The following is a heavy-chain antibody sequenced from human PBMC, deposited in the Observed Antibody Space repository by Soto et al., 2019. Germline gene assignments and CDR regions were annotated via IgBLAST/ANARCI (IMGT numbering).Heavy chain of an antibody. Sequence: QVQLVQSGAEVKKPGASVKVSCKASGYTFTSYDINWVRQATGQGLEWMGWMNPNSGNTGYAQKFQGRVTMARNTSISTAYMELSSLRSDDTAVYYCARERTGTTSMDVWGQGTTVTVSS. CDR3: ARERTGTTSMDV. V-gene: IGHV1-8*01. D-gene: IGHD1-1*01. CDR1: GYTFTSYD. CDR2: MNPNSGNT. J-gene: IGHJ6*02.